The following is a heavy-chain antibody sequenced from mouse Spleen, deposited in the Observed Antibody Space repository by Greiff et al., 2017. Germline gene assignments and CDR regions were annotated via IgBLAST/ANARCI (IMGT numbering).Heavy chain of an antibody. V-gene: IGHV10-1*01. CDR2: IRSKSNNYAT. CDR1: GFSFNTYA. J-gene: IGHJ2*01. CDR3: VRQNHYDGYDY. D-gene: IGHD2-3*01. Sequence: EVNVVESGGGLVQPKGSLKLSCAASGFSFNTYAMNWVRQAPGKGLEWVARIRSKSNNYATYYADSVKDRFTISRDDSESMLYLQMNNLKTEDTAMYYCVRQNHYDGYDYWGQGTTLTVSS.